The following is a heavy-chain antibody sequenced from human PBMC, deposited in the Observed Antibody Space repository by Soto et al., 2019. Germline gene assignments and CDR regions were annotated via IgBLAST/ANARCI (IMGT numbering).Heavy chain of an antibody. CDR1: GFTFSDYY. CDR2: ISSSSSYT. CDR3: ASQGFGEFDWYFDL. V-gene: IGHV3-11*06. Sequence: PGGFLRLSCAASGFTFSDYYMSWIRQAPGKGLEWVSYISSSSSYTNYADSVKGRFTISRDNAKNSLYLQMNSLRAEDTAVYYCASQGFGEFDWYFDLWGRGTLVTVSS. J-gene: IGHJ2*01. D-gene: IGHD3-10*01.